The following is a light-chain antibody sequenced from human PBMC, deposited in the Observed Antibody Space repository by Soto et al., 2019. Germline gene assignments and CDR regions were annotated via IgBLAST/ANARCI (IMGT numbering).Light chain of an antibody. Sequence: DIQMTQSPSSLSASVGDRVTITCRASQGISNYLAWYQQKPGKVPKFLIYNESTLQSGVPSRLSGSRSGTDFTLTISSLQPEDVATYYCQKYNTAPWTFGQGTKVEIK. CDR1: QGISNY. J-gene: IGKJ1*01. V-gene: IGKV1-27*01. CDR2: NES. CDR3: QKYNTAPWT.